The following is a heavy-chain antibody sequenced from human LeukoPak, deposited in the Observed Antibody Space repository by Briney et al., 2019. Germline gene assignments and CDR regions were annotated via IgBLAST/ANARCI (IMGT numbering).Heavy chain of an antibody. J-gene: IGHJ4*02. CDR2: IHYPEST. CDR1: GFSISSGFF. Sequence: SETLSLTCAVSGFSISSGFFWGWIRRPPGKGLEWIGTIHYPESTYYNPSLNNRLTISIDTSKNHFSLKLSSVTAADTALYYCARGRXRHVGTRWHPDTHHDYWGQGILVTVSS. D-gene: IGHD4-23*01. V-gene: IGHV4-38-2*01. CDR3: ARGRXRHVGTRWHPDTHHDY.